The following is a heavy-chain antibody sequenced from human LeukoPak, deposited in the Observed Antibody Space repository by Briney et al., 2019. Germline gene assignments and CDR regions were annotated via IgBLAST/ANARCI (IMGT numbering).Heavy chain of an antibody. CDR2: MNQLGNEK. V-gene: IGHV3-7*04. J-gene: IGHJ4*02. CDR1: RFTFSSYW. CDR3: ARGIYYYEF. Sequence: GGSLCLSCAASRFTFSSYWMRWVGQAPGKGLEWVAYMNQLGNEKNYLNSVKGRFTISRDNAKNSLYLQMNSLRAEDTAVYYCARGIYYYEFWGQGTRDTLSS. D-gene: IGHD3-3*01.